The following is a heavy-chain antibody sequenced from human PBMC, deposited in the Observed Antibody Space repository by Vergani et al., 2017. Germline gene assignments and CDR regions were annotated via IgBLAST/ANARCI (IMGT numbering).Heavy chain of an antibody. J-gene: IGHJ3*02. CDR3: ALMTPSGATLPLDI. CDR2: MYNRRFS. Sequence: QMQLRESGPGLVKPSETLSLNCLVSGGSLSSYYLIWVRQAPGKGLEWIGYMYNRRFSNDNPSLKSRLSISGHMSKNQFSLKLSSATAADTAVYYFALMTPSGATLPLDIWVQGKMVSVSS. V-gene: IGHV4-59*01. D-gene: IGHD1-26*01. CDR1: GGSLSSYY.